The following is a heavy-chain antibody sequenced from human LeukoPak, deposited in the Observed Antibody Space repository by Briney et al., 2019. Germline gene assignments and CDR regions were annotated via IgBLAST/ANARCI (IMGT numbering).Heavy chain of an antibody. J-gene: IGHJ6*03. CDR1: GYTFTGYY. Sequence: ASVKVSCKASGYTFTGYYMHWVRQAPGQGLEWMGWINPNSGGTNYAQKFQGRVTMTRDTSISTAYMELSRLRSDDTAVYYCARGDAVRYGSGSYYTYYYYMDVWGKGTTVTISS. D-gene: IGHD3-10*01. V-gene: IGHV1-2*02. CDR2: INPNSGGT. CDR3: ARGDAVRYGSGSYYTYYYYMDV.